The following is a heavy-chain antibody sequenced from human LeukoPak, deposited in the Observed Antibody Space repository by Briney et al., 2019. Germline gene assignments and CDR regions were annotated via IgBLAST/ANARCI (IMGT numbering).Heavy chain of an antibody. J-gene: IGHJ4*02. D-gene: IGHD3-3*01. V-gene: IGHV1-2*02. CDR1: GYTLTGHY. CDR3: ARAVARFRFDY. CDR2: INPNSGGT. Sequence: ASVKVSCKASGYTLTGHYMHWVRQAPGQGLEWMGWINPNSGGTNYAQKFQGRVTMTRDTSISTAYMELSRLRSDDTAVHYCARAVARFRFDYWGQGTLVTVSS.